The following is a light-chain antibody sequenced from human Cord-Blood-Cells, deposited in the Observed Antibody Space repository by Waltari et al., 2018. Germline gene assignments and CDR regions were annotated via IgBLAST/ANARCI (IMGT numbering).Light chain of an antibody. CDR3: NSRDSSGNHYV. V-gene: IGLV3-19*01. CDR1: SLRSYY. CDR2: GKN. Sequence: SSELTQDPAVSVALGQTVRITFQGDSLRSYYASRYQQKPGQAPVLVIYGKNNRPSGIPDRFSGSSSGNTASLTITGAQAEDEADYYCNSRDSSGNHYVFGTGTKVTVL. J-gene: IGLJ1*01.